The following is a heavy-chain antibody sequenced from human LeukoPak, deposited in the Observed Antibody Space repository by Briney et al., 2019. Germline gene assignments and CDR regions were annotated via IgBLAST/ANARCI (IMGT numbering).Heavy chain of an antibody. D-gene: IGHD3-3*01. CDR1: GYTLTELS. Sequence: ASVKVSCKVSGYTLTELSMHWVRQAPGKGLEWMGGFDPEDGETIYAQKFQGRVTMTEDTSTDTAYMELSSLRSEDTAVYYCAIGSTIFRVHGSFDYWGQGTLVTVSS. CDR2: FDPEDGET. J-gene: IGHJ4*02. CDR3: AIGSTIFRVHGSFDY. V-gene: IGHV1-24*01.